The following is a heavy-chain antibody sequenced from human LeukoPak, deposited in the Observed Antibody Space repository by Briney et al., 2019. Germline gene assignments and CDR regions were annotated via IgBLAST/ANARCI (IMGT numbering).Heavy chain of an antibody. V-gene: IGHV3-11*05. Sequence: GGSLRLSRAASGFTFSDYYMSWIRQAPGRGLEWVSFISSSSGYTNYADSVKGRFTISRDNSKNTLYLQMNSLRAEDTAVYYCAKDQWDIVVVPAATDYWGQGTLVTVSS. J-gene: IGHJ4*02. CDR2: ISSSSGYT. D-gene: IGHD2-2*01. CDR3: AKDQWDIVVVPAATDY. CDR1: GFTFSDYY.